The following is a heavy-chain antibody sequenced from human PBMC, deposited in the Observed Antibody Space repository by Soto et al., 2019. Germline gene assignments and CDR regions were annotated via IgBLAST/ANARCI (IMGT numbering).Heavy chain of an antibody. CDR1: GGSFTSFI. D-gene: IGHD7-27*01. CDR3: AKSPNPGSATPPLYGMDV. J-gene: IGHJ6*02. Sequence: QVQLVQSGAEVKKPGSSVKVSCKASGGSFTSFIVTWVRQAPGHGLEWMGRIIPVLDVEYYAQKFQGRLTITADKSRNAAYMELISLRSEDTAVYYCAKSPNPGSATPPLYGMDVWGLGTTVTVSS. CDR2: IIPVLDVE. V-gene: IGHV1-69*02.